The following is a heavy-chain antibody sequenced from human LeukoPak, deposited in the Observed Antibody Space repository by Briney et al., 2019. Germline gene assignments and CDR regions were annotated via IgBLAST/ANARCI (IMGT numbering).Heavy chain of an antibody. D-gene: IGHD4-23*01. V-gene: IGHV3-9*01. CDR1: GFTFDDYA. CDR3: VRNQGRWMESLDY. CDR2: INWNGGSI. Sequence: GGSLRLSCAASGFTFDDYAMHWLRQAPGKGLEWVSGINWNGGSIGYVDSVKGRFTISRDNAQNSLYLRMNSLSAEDTALYYCVRNQGRWMESLDYWGKGTLVTVS. J-gene: IGHJ4*02.